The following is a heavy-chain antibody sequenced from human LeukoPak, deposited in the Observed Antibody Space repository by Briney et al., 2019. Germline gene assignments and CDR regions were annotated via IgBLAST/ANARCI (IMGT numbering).Heavy chain of an antibody. Sequence: WASVTVSCKASGYTFTGYYLHWVRQAPGQGLEWMGWINPDSGGTNYAQNFQGRVTMTRDTSISTAYMELSRLRSDDTAMYYCAREAAGQFDYWGQGTLVTVSS. CDR3: AREAAGQFDY. CDR1: GYTFTGYY. J-gene: IGHJ4*02. V-gene: IGHV1-2*02. D-gene: IGHD6-19*01. CDR2: INPDSGGT.